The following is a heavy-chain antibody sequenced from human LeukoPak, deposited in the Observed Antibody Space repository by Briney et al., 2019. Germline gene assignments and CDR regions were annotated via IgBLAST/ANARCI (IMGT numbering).Heavy chain of an antibody. CDR3: ARERYSSSWAGQGGDYYFDY. Sequence: PSETLSLTCTVSGGSISSYYWSWIRQPPGKGLEWIGYIYYSGSTNYNPSLKSRVTISVDTSKNQFSLKLSSVTAADTAVYYCARERYSSSWAGQGGDYYFDYWGQGTLVTVSS. J-gene: IGHJ4*02. CDR1: GGSISSYY. V-gene: IGHV4-59*01. D-gene: IGHD6-13*01. CDR2: IYYSGST.